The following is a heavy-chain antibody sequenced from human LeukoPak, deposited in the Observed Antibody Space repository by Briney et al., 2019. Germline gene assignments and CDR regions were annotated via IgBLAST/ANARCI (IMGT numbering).Heavy chain of an antibody. D-gene: IGHD3-22*01. CDR2: IYYSGST. CDR3: ASAPLYFYDTTDYSGGYFDY. V-gene: IGHV4-59*08. CDR1: GDSMSRYS. J-gene: IGHJ4*01. Sequence: SETLSLNWTVSGDSMSRYSWNCIRHSPGPGLELIGYIYYSGSTNYNPSLRSRVTMSVDSSKNQFSLKLSSMTAADTAAYYCASAPLYFYDTTDYSGGYFDYWGQGTLVSVSS.